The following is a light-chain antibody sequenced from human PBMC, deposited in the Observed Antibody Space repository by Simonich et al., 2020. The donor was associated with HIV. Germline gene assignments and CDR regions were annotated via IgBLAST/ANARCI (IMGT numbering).Light chain of an antibody. CDR3: CSYAGSYTWV. V-gene: IGLV2-11*01. J-gene: IGLJ3*02. Sequence: QSALTQPRSVSGSPGQSVTISCTGTSSDVGGHNYVSWYQQHPGKAPKLMIYDVSKRPSGVPVRFSGSKSGNTASLTISGLQAEDEADYYCCSYAGSYTWVFGGGTKLTVL. CDR2: DVS. CDR1: SSDVGGHNY.